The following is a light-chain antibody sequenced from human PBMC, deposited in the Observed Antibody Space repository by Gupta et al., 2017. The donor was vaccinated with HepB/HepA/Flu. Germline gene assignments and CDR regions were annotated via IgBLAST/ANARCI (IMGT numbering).Light chain of an antibody. Sequence: EIVSTQSPGTLSLYPGERATLSCRASQSVSSYYLAWHQQKPGQAPRLLIYGASSRATGTPDRFSGSGSGTDFTLTISRLELEDFAVYYCQHYGSSRYTFGQGTKLEIK. J-gene: IGKJ2*01. V-gene: IGKV3-20*01. CDR1: QSVSSYY. CDR2: GAS. CDR3: QHYGSSRYT.